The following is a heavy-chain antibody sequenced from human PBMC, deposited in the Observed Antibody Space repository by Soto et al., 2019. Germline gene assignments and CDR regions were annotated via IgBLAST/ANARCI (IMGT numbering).Heavy chain of an antibody. V-gene: IGHV1-69*01. CDR2: LIPFFGTS. D-gene: IGHD1-26*01. J-gene: IGHJ6*02. Sequence: QVQLVQSGAEVKKPGSSVKVSCEASGGTFSSYPINWVRQAPGHGLEWMGGLIPFFGTSNYAQKFPGRATITADDSTSTAYMELRSLRSEDTAVYYWARVGHITPYGMAVWGQGTTVTVSS. CDR1: GGTFSSYP. CDR3: ARVGHITPYGMAV.